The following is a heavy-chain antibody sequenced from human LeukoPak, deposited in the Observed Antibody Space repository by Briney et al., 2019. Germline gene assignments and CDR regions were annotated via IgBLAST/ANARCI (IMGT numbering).Heavy chain of an antibody. CDR3: ARGRASSLNSSSWPDY. J-gene: IGHJ4*02. CDR2: MNPNSGNT. CDR1: GYTFTSYD. V-gene: IGHV1-8*01. Sequence: ADSVKVSCKASGYTFTSYDINWVRQATGQGLEWMGWMNPNSGNTGYAQKFQGRVTMTRNTSISTAYMELSSLRSEDTAVYYCARGRASSLNSSSWPDYWGQGTLVTVSS. D-gene: IGHD6-13*01.